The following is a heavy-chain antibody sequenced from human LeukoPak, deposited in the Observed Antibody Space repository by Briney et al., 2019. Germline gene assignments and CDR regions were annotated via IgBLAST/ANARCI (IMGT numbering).Heavy chain of an antibody. V-gene: IGHV1-46*01. CDR2: INASGGST. D-gene: IGHD1-26*01. J-gene: IGHJ4*02. Sequence: ASVKVSCKASGYSFTSYYMNWVRQAPGQGLEWMGIINASGGSTSYAQKFQGRLTMTRDTSTRTVYMELSSLRSEDTAVYYCAKGDTTWELPHDDWGQGTLVTVSS. CDR3: AKGDTTWELPHDD. CDR1: GYSFTSYY.